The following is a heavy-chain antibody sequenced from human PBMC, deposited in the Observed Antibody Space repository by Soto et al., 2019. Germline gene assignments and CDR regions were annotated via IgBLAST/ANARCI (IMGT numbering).Heavy chain of an antibody. CDR3: ARRLGPRSRFDP. D-gene: IGHD3-16*01. V-gene: IGHV4-30-4*01. J-gene: IGHJ5*02. CDR1: GGSISSDY. CDR2: IYYSGSA. Sequence: QMQLQESGPGLVKPSETLSLTCTVSGGSISSDYWTWIRQPPGKGLEWIGYIYYSGSAHYNPSLKSRVTIAVDTSQKQFSLKLTSVTAADTAVYYCARRLGPRSRFDPWGQGTLVTVSS.